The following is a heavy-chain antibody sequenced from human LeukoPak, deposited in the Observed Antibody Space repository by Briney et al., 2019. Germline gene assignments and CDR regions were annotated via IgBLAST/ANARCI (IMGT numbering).Heavy chain of an antibody. CDR3: ASDFTSSSGARGLDY. CDR2: IKQDGSEK. D-gene: IGHD6-6*01. V-gene: IGHV3-7*01. CDR1: GFTFSSYW. Sequence: GGSLRLSCAASGFTFSSYWMSWVRQAPGKGLEWVANIKQDGSEKYYVDSVKGRFTISRDNAKNSLYLQMNSLRAEDTAVYYCASDFTSSSGARGLDYWGQGTLVTVSS. J-gene: IGHJ4*02.